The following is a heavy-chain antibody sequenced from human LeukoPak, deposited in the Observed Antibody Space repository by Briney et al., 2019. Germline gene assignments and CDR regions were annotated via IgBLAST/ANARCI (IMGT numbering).Heavy chain of an antibody. V-gene: IGHV3-30*18. CDR3: AKDLYGDYDAYYYYGMDV. CDR1: GFTFSSYG. D-gene: IGHD4-17*01. J-gene: IGHJ6*02. Sequence: GGSLRLSCAASGFTFSSYGMHWVRQAPGKGLEWVAVISYDGSNKYYADSVKGRFTISRDNSKNTLYLQMNSLRAEDTAVYYCAKDLYGDYDAYYYYGMDVWGQGTTVTLSS. CDR2: ISYDGSNK.